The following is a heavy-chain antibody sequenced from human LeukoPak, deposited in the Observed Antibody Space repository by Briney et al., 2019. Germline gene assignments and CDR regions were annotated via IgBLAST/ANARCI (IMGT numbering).Heavy chain of an antibody. D-gene: IGHD3-22*01. J-gene: IGHJ4*01. CDR1: GGSISNNNYY. V-gene: IGHV4-39*01. CDR3: ARHRGDYYDSSGSFDY. Sequence: SETLSLTCTVSGGSISNNNYYWGWIRQPPGKGLEWIGNIYYTGSTYYDPSLKSRVTISVDTSKNQFSLKLSSVTAADTAVYYCARHRGDYYDSSGSFDYWGHGTLVTVSS. CDR2: IYYTGST.